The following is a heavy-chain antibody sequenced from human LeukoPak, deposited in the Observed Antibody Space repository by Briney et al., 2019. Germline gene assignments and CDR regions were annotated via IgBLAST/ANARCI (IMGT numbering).Heavy chain of an antibody. D-gene: IGHD3-22*01. CDR2: ISYDGSNK. J-gene: IGHJ3*02. V-gene: IGHV3-30*18. CDR3: AKVAYYYDTRGAFDI. CDR1: GFTFSSYG. Sequence: PGGSLRLSCAASGFTFSSYGMHWVRQAPGKGLERVAVISYDGSNKYYADSVKGRFTISRDNSKNTLYLQMNSLRAEDTAVYYCAKVAYYYDTRGAFDIWGQGTMVTVSS.